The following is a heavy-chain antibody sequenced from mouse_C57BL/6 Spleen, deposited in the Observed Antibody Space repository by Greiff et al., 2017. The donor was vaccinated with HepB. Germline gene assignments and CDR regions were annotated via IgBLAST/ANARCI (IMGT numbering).Heavy chain of an antibody. Sequence: QVQLKESGAELVKPGASVKISCKASGYAFSSYWMNWVKQRPGKGLEWIGQIYPGDGDTNYNGKFKGKATLTADKSSSTAYMQLSSLTSEDSAVYFCARGGDRRGYDSWFAYWGQGTLVTVSA. CDR3: ARGGDRRGYDSWFAY. V-gene: IGHV1-80*01. D-gene: IGHD2-2*01. CDR2: IYPGDGDT. J-gene: IGHJ3*01. CDR1: GYAFSSYW.